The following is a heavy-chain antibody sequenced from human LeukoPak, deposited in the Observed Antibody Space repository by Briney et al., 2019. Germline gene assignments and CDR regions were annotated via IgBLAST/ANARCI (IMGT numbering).Heavy chain of an antibody. CDR3: ARDPRPSYDSSDYYYPGDY. J-gene: IGHJ4*02. CDR2: INPSGGST. CDR1: GYTFTSDY. V-gene: IGHV1-46*01. Sequence: ASVKVSCKXSGYTFTSDYMHWVRQAPGQGLEWMALINPSGGSTRYAQKFQGRVTMTRDTSTSTVYMELSSLRSEDTAVYYCARDPRPSYDSSDYYYPGDYWGQGTLVTVSS. D-gene: IGHD3-22*01.